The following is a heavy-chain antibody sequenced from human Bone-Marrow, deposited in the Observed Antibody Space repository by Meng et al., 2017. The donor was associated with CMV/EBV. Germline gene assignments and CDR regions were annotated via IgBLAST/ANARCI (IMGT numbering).Heavy chain of an antibody. Sequence: GGSLRLSCAASGFTVSSNYMSWVRQAPGKGLEWVSVIYSGGSTYYADSVKGRFTISRDNSKNTLYLQMNSLRAEDTAVYYCARGLLAYCGGDCYWGFDYWGQGNLVTVSS. V-gene: IGHV3-53*01. D-gene: IGHD2-21*01. CDR1: GFTVSSNY. CDR3: ARGLLAYCGGDCYWGFDY. J-gene: IGHJ4*02. CDR2: IYSGGST.